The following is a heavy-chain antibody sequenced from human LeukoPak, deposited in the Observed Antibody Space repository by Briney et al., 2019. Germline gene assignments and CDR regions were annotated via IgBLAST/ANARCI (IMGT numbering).Heavy chain of an antibody. D-gene: IGHD3-3*01. J-gene: IGHJ6*03. Sequence: GGSLRLSCAASGFTLSSYSMNWVRQAPGKGLEWVSSISSSSSYIYYADSVKGRFTISRDNAKNSLYLQMNSLRAEDTAVYYCARVAANFGVRIYMDVWGKGTTVNVSS. CDR3: ARVAANFGVRIYMDV. V-gene: IGHV3-21*01. CDR2: ISSSSSYI. CDR1: GFTLSSYS.